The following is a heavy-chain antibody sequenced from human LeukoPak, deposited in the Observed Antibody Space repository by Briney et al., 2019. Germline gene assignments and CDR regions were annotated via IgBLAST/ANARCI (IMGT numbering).Heavy chain of an antibody. CDR1: GYTFTSYG. D-gene: IGHD3-22*01. Sequence: ASVKVSCKASGYTFTSYGISWVRQAPGQGLEWMGWISAYNGNTNYAQKLQGRVTMTTDTSTSTAYMELRSLRSEDPAVYYCATRYYDSSSSIDRWGQGTLVTVSS. J-gene: IGHJ5*02. CDR3: ATRYYDSSSSIDR. CDR2: ISAYNGNT. V-gene: IGHV1-18*01.